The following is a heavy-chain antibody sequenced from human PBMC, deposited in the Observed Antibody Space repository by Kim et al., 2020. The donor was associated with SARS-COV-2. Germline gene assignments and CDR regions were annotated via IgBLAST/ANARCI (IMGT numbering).Heavy chain of an antibody. CDR3: ARAREKSFDY. Sequence: TYKNYADAGKGRYTVSSDNSKSTVDLQVNSLRVEDTAVYYCARAREKSFDYWGEGTLVTVSS. V-gene: IGHV3-33*01. J-gene: IGHJ4*02. CDR2: TYK.